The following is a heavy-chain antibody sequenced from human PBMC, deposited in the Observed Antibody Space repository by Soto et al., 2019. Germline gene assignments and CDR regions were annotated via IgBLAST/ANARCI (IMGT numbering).Heavy chain of an antibody. Sequence: DVQLMESGGGLVQPGGSLRLSCAASGFTFSYYWMTWVRQAPGKGLEWVANIRRDGGEEHYVDSVKGRFSVSRDKAKDSLYLQMSSLRIEDTAVYYCARDATYRARSFYYDVFDIWGQGTMVTVSS. D-gene: IGHD3-16*02. CDR3: ARDATYRARSFYYDVFDI. J-gene: IGHJ3*02. CDR1: GFTFSYYW. CDR2: IRRDGGEE. V-gene: IGHV3-7*05.